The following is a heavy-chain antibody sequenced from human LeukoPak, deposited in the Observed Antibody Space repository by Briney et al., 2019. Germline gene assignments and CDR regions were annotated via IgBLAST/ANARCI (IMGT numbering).Heavy chain of an antibody. CDR3: ASAYYDSSGYYFDY. V-gene: IGHV3-21*01. CDR1: GFTFSSYS. D-gene: IGHD3-22*01. Sequence: GGSLRLSCAASGFTFSSYSMNWVRQAPGKGLEWVSSISSSRYIYYADSVKGRFTISRDNAKNSLYLQMNSLRAEDTAVYYRASAYYDSSGYYFDYWGQGTLVTVSS. J-gene: IGHJ4*02. CDR2: ISSSRYI.